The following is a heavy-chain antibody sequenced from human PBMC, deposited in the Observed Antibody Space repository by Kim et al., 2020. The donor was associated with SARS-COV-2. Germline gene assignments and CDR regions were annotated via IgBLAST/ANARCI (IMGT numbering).Heavy chain of an antibody. CDR3: ASGSSSWYEGAFDM. J-gene: IGHJ3*02. D-gene: IGHD6-13*01. Sequence: ASVKVSCKASGYTFTGYYMNWVRQAPGQGLEWMGWINPNTGGTNYAQKFQGRVTMTGDTSISTGYMELSRLRSDDTAVYYCASGSSSWYEGAFDMWGQGAMVTVSP. CDR2: INPNTGGT. CDR1: GYTFTGYY. V-gene: IGHV1-2*02.